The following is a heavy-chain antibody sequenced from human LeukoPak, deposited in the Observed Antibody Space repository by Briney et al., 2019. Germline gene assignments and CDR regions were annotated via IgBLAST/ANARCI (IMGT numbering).Heavy chain of an antibody. CDR1: GFTFSSYA. Sequence: GGSLRLSCAASGFTFSSYAMHWVRQAPGKGLEWVAVISYDGSNKYYADSVKGRFTISRDNSKNTLYLQMNSLRAEDTAVYYCARDQSSGWYFSYCFDYWGQGTLVTVSS. D-gene: IGHD6-19*01. CDR2: ISYDGSNK. J-gene: IGHJ4*02. V-gene: IGHV3-30-3*01. CDR3: ARDQSSGWYFSYCFDY.